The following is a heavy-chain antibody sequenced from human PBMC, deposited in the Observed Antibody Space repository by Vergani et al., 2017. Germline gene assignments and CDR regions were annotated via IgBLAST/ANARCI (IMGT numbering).Heavy chain of an antibody. J-gene: IGHJ4*02. CDR1: GGSISSYY. CDR3: ARGGVAVPFDY. D-gene: IGHD6-19*01. Sequence: QLQLQESGPGLVKPSETLSLTCTVSGGSISSYYWSWIRQPPGKGLEWIGYIYYSGSTNYNPSLKSRVTISVDTSKNQFSLKLSSVTAADTAVYYCARGGVAVPFDYWGQGTLVTVSS. CDR2: IYYSGST. V-gene: IGHV4-59*12.